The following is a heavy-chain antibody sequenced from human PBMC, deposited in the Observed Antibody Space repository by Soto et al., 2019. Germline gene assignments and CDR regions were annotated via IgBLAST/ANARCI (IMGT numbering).Heavy chain of an antibody. V-gene: IGHV4-39*01. Sequence: ETLSLTCTVSGGSIYRSGYYWGWIRQPPGRGLEWIGNIDYNGVTYSNPSLKSRVTISRDTSKNQFSLKLTSVTAADMALYYCGKVLVGATGHTDSDSWGPGTLVTVSS. CDR1: GGSIYRSGYY. CDR2: IDYNGVT. J-gene: IGHJ4*02. CDR3: GKVLVGATGHTDSDS. D-gene: IGHD2-15*01.